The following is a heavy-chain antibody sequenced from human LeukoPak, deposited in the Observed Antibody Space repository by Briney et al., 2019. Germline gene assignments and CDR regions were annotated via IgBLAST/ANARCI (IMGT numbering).Heavy chain of an antibody. J-gene: IGHJ4*02. V-gene: IGHV3-30*02. Sequence: GGSLRLSCAASGFTFSSYGMRWVRQAPGKGLEWVAFIRYDGSNKYYADSVKGRFTISRDNSKNTLYLQMNSLRAEDTAVYYCAKDPTHKARADSSGSYYFDYWGQGTLVTVSS. D-gene: IGHD3-22*01. CDR1: GFTFSSYG. CDR2: IRYDGSNK. CDR3: AKDPTHKARADSSGSYYFDY.